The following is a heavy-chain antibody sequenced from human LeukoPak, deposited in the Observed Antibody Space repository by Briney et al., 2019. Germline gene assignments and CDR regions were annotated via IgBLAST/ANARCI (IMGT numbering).Heavy chain of an antibody. V-gene: IGHV3-11*01. Sequence: AGGSLRLSCADSGFTFSDYYMSWIRQAPGKGLEWVSYISSSGSTIYYADSVKGRFTISRDNAKNSLYLQMNSLRAEDTAVYYCARAYNQLGRVVYYYYYMDVWGKGTTVTVSS. D-gene: IGHD2-2*01. J-gene: IGHJ6*03. CDR3: ARAYNQLGRVVYYYYYMDV. CDR2: ISSSGSTI. CDR1: GFTFSDYY.